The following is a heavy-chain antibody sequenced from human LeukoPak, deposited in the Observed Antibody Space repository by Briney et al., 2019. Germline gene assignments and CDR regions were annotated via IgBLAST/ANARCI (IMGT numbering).Heavy chain of an antibody. CDR2: ICGMGSRV. CDR3: AKGYCSGSRCYEIPDY. Sequence: PGGSLRHSCATSGFTFSTYAMNSVRPAPGKGLEWVSPICGMGSRVNYADSAKGRFTISRDQSKNTLYLQMNSLRPEDTAVYFCAKGYCSGSRCYEIPDYWGQGTLVTVSS. J-gene: IGHJ4*02. D-gene: IGHD2-15*01. V-gene: IGHV3-23*01. CDR1: GFTFSTYA.